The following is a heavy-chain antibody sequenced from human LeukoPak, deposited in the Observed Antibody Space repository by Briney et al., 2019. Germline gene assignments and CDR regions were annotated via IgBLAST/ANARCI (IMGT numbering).Heavy chain of an antibody. CDR3: ARAPSGYYPFDY. J-gene: IGHJ4*02. CDR2: IYYSGST. CDR1: GGSISSYY. V-gene: IGHV4-59*01. D-gene: IGHD3-22*01. Sequence: SETLSLTCTVSGGSISSYYWSWIRQPPGKGLEWIGYIYYSGSTNYNPSLKSRVTISVDTSKNQFSLKLSSVTAADTAVYYCARAPSGYYPFDYWGQGTLVTVSS.